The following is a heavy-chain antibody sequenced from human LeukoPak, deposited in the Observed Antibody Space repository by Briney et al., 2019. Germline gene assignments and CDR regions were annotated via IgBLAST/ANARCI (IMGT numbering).Heavy chain of an antibody. V-gene: IGHV3-7*01. J-gene: IGHJ5*02. Sequence: GGSLRLSCPASGFTFSSYWMSWVRQAPGKGLEWVANIKQDGSEKYYVDSVKGRFTISRDNAKNSLYLQMNSLRAEDTAVYYCARLTTVVGGNWFDPWGQGTLVTVSS. CDR2: IKQDGSEK. CDR3: ARLTTVVGGNWFDP. CDR1: GFTFSSYW. D-gene: IGHD4-23*01.